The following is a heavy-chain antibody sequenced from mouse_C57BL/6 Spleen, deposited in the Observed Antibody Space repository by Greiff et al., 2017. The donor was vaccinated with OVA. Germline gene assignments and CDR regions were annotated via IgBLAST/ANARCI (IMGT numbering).Heavy chain of an antibody. D-gene: IGHD2-12*01. V-gene: IGHV1-61*01. CDR2: IYPSDSET. J-gene: IGHJ3*01. CDR3: ARECYPAWFAY. Sequence: QVQLQQPGAELVRPGSSVKLSCKASGYTFTSYWMDWVKQRPGQGLEWIGNIYPSDSETHYNQKFKDKATLTVDKSSSTAYMQLSSLTSEDSAVYYCARECYPAWFAYWGQGTLVTVSA. CDR1: GYTFTSYW.